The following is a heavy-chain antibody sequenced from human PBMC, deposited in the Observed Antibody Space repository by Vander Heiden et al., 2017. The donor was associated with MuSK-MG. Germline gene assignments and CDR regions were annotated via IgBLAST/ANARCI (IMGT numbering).Heavy chain of an antibody. V-gene: IGHV3-30*04. CDR3: ARDYYSGYDLGGLFDY. Sequence: QVQLVESGGGVVQPGRSLRRSCAAAGFTFSSYAMHWVRQAPGKGLEWVAVISYDGSNKYYADSVKGRFTISRDNSKNTLYLQMNSLRAEDTAVYYCARDYYSGYDLGGLFDYWGQGTLVTVSS. J-gene: IGHJ4*02. CDR1: GFTFSSYA. CDR2: ISYDGSNK. D-gene: IGHD5-12*01.